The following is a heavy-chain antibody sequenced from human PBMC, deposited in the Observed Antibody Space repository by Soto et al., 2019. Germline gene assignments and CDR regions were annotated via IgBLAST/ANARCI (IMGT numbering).Heavy chain of an antibody. Sequence: SETLSLTCAVSGGSISSGGYSWSWIRQPPGKGLEWIGYIYHSGSTYYNPSLKSRVTISVDTSKNQFSLKLSSVTAADTAVYYCASLKLGYSTFYFWGQGSLVTVSS. CDR3: ASLKLGYSTFYF. J-gene: IGHJ4*02. CDR2: IYHSGST. V-gene: IGHV4-30-2*05. D-gene: IGHD5-18*01. CDR1: GGSISSGGYS.